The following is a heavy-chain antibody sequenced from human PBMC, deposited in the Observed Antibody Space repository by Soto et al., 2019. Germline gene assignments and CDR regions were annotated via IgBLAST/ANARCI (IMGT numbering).Heavy chain of an antibody. D-gene: IGHD3-22*01. Sequence: QVQLQESGPGLVKPSETLSLTCTVSGGSISSYYWSWIRQPPGKGLEWIGYIYYSGSTTYNPSLRSRVTLSLDTSKNQFSLKLSSVTAADSAVYSCARLGHVYYSDSSGYREYFQHWGQGTLVTVSS. J-gene: IGHJ1*01. CDR1: GGSISSYY. CDR3: ARLGHVYYSDSSGYREYFQH. CDR2: IYYSGST. V-gene: IGHV4-59*01.